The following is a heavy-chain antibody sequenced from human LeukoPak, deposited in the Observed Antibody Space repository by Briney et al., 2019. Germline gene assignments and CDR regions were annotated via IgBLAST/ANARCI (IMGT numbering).Heavy chain of an antibody. CDR3: AKDSGSQWYFDY. CDR1: GFTFSSYG. Sequence: GGSLRLSCAASGFTFSSYGMHWVRQAPGKGLEWVAVISYDGSNKYYADSVKGRFTIPRDNSKNTLYLQMNSLRAEDTAVYYCAKDSGSQWYFDYWGQGTLVTVSS. D-gene: IGHD1-26*01. CDR2: ISYDGSNK. J-gene: IGHJ4*02. V-gene: IGHV3-30*18.